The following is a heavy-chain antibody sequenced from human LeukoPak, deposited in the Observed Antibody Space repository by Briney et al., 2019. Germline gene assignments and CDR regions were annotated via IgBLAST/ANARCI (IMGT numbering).Heavy chain of an antibody. D-gene: IGHD1-7*01. J-gene: IGHJ4*02. CDR2: INPNSGGT. CDR3: AREMGELAYFDY. V-gene: IGHV1-2*02. Sequence: GASVKVSCKASGYTFTGYYMHWVRQAPGQGLEWMGWINPNSGGTNYAQKFQGRVTMTRDTPISTAYMELSRLRSDDTAVYYCAREMGELAYFDYWGQGTLVTVSS. CDR1: GYTFTGYY.